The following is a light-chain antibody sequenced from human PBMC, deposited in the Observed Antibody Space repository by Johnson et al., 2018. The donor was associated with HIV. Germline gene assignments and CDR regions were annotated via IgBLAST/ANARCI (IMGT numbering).Light chain of an antibody. CDR2: DND. J-gene: IGLJ1*01. V-gene: IGLV1-51*01. CDR1: SSNVGSNS. Sequence: QAVLTQPPSVSAAPGQKVTISCSGSSSNVGSNSVSWYRHFPETAPKVLIYDNDKRPSGIPDRFSASKSGTSATLGITGLQTGDEADYYWATWDGRLGVYVFGTGTKVTGL. CDR3: ATWDGRLGVYV.